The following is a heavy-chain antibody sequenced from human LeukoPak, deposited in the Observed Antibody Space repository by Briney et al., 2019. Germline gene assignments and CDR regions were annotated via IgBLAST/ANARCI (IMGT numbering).Heavy chain of an antibody. D-gene: IGHD6-19*01. CDR3: AKLKQWQPQRYFFEY. V-gene: IGHV3-11*03. CDR1: GFTFTDWY. CDR2: ISSSSSDI. Sequence: GGSLRLSCAASGFTFTDWYMSWIRQAPGKGLQWLSYISSSSSDINYADAVKGRVTISRDNSKNTLYLQMNSLRAEDTAVYYCAKLKQWQPQRYFFEYWGQGALVTVAS. J-gene: IGHJ4*02.